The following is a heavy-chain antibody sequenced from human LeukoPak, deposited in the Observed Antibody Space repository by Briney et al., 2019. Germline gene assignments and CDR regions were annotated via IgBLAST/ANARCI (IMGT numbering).Heavy chain of an antibody. V-gene: IGHV1-2*02. CDR1: GYTFTVYY. CDR2: INPNSGAT. Sequence: ASVRVSCKASGYTFTVYYMHWVRQAPGQGLEWMAWINPNSGATNFAQKFQGRVTLTRDRSLSTAYMELSRLTSDDTAVYYCARPRVITTVSEALNIWGQGTLVSVSS. D-gene: IGHD3-3*01. CDR3: ARPRVITTVSEALNI. J-gene: IGHJ3*02.